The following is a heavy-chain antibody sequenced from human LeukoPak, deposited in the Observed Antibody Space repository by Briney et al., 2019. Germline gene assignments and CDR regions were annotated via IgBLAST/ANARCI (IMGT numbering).Heavy chain of an antibody. CDR1: GFTFSSYW. Sequence: GGSLRLSCATSGFTFSSYWMTWVRQAPGKGLEWVANIKGDGSERNYVDSVKGRFTISRDNAYNSLYLQMNSLRAEDTAVYYCVRGGGSTGYDLLDYWGQGTLVTVS. CDR3: VRGGGSTGYDLLDY. J-gene: IGHJ4*02. CDR2: IKGDGSER. V-gene: IGHV3-7*01. D-gene: IGHD5-12*01.